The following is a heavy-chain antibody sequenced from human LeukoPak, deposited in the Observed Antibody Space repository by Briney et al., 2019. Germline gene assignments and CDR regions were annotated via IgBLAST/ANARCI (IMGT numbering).Heavy chain of an antibody. CDR2: ISGSGGST. CDR1: GFTFSSYG. J-gene: IGHJ1*01. D-gene: IGHD6-13*01. CDR3: AKDRSIAAAGTQYFQH. V-gene: IGHV3-23*01. Sequence: PGGSLRLSCAASGFTFSSYGMSWVRQAPGKGLEWVSAISGSGGSTYYADSVKGRFTISRDNSKNTLYLQMNSLRAEDTAVYYCAKDRSIAAAGTQYFQHWGQGTLVTVSS.